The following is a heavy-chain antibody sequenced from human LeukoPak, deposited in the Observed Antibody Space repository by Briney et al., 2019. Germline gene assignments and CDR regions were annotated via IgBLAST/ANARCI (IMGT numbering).Heavy chain of an antibody. J-gene: IGHJ4*02. V-gene: IGHV3-48*02. CDR1: GFTFSSYS. Sequence: GGSPRLSCAASGFTFSSYSMNWVRQAPGKGLEWVSYISGSSSTIYYADSVKGRFTISRDNAKNSLYLHMNSLKDEDTAVYYCARGALDFDYWGQGTLVTVSS. CDR2: ISGSSSTI. CDR3: ARGALDFDY.